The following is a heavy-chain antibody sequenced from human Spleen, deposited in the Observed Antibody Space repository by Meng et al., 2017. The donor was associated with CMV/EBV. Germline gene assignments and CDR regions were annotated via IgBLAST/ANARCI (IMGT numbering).Heavy chain of an antibody. CDR1: GFTFNSYR. CDR2: INPDSDYI. CDR3: ARDQEGTRIPSPIHYGLDV. Sequence: GESLKISCVASGFTFNSYRFNWVRQAPGKGLEWVSSINPDSDYIYSADSLKGRFTISRDNAKNSVYLRMSGLRVEDTAVYYCARDQEGTRIPSPIHYGLDVWGQGTTVTVSS. V-gene: IGHV3-21*06. D-gene: IGHD5-18*01. J-gene: IGHJ6*02.